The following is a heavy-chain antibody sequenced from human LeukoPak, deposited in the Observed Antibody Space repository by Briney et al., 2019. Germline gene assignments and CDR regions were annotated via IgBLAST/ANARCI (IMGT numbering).Heavy chain of an antibody. D-gene: IGHD3-10*01. CDR3: AREWTSLRGNKGYYYYMDV. CDR2: INSAGTT. CDR1: GFNVGSNS. Sequence: PGGSLRLSCAVSGFNVGSNSMTWVRQAPGKGLEWVSLINSAGTTSYADSVKGRFTISRGNSGNVVFLQMNSLRVEDTAVYYCAREWTSLRGNKGYYYYMDVWGKGTTVTISS. J-gene: IGHJ6*03. V-gene: IGHV3-66*01.